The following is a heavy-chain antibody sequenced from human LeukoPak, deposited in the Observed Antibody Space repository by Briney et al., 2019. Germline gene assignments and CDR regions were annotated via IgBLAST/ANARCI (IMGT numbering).Heavy chain of an antibody. CDR2: ISYDGSNK. V-gene: IGHV3-30-3*01. CDR1: GFTFSTYA. J-gene: IGHJ6*02. D-gene: IGHD3-10*01. CDR3: ARDHYYGSGTSPPRMDV. Sequence: GRSLRLSCAVSGFTFSTYAMYCVRQAPGKGLEWVAVISYDGSNKYYADSVKGRFTISRDNSKNTLYLQMNSLRAEDTAVYYCARDHYYGSGTSPPRMDVWGQGTTVTVSS.